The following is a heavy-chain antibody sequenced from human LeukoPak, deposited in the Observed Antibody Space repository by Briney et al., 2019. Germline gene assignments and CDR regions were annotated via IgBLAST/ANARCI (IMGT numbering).Heavy chain of an antibody. D-gene: IGHD3-16*01. J-gene: IGHJ4*02. V-gene: IGHV3-7*01. Sequence: GGSLRLSCAASGFSFRIYWMIWARQAPGKAREGVGNINQDGSEKYYVDSVKGRFIICRDNATNLLYVQMKSLRAEDTAIYYCVRDGGAPGPYFDYWGQGTPVTVSS. CDR2: INQDGSEK. CDR3: VRDGGAPGPYFDY. CDR1: GFSFRIYW.